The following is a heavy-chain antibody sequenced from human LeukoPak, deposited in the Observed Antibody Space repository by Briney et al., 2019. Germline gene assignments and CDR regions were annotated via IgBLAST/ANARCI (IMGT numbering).Heavy chain of an antibody. CDR1: GGTFSSYA. CDR3: ASWTSARDPGGNSGWNYFDY. D-gene: IGHD4-23*01. CDR2: IIPIFGTA. V-gene: IGHV1-69*05. Sequence: SVKVSCKASGGTFSSYAISWVRQAPGQGLEWMGGIIPIFGTANYAQKFQGRVTITTDESTSTAYMELNSLRAEDTAVYYCASWTSARDPGGNSGWNYFDYWGQGTLVTVSS. J-gene: IGHJ4*02.